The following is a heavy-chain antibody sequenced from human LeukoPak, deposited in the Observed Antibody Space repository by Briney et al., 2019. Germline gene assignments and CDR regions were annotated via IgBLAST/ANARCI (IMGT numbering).Heavy chain of an antibody. CDR3: ARYSSSWIYYFDY. D-gene: IGHD6-13*01. CDR1: GGSISSSSTYY. J-gene: IGHJ4*02. CDR2: IYFSGST. V-gene: IGHV4-39*01. Sequence: SETLSLTCTVSGGSISSSSTYYWGWIRQPPGKGLEWIGSIYFSGSTHYNASLQSRVSISVDTSKNQFSLKLSSVIATDTAVYYCARYSSSWIYYFDYWGQGTLVTVSS.